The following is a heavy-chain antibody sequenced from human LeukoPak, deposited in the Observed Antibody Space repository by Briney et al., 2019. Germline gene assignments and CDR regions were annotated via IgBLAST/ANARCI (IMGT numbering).Heavy chain of an antibody. J-gene: IGHJ4*02. CDR2: TNHSGST. V-gene: IGHV4-34*01. CDR3: ARSFGASTAYGSADY. D-gene: IGHD3-10*01. Sequence: SETLSLTCAVYGGSFSGYYWSWIRQPPGKGLEWIGETNHSGSTNYNPSLKSRVTISVDTSKNQFSLKLSSVTAADTAVYYCARSFGASTAYGSADYWGQGTLVTVSS. CDR1: GGSFSGYY.